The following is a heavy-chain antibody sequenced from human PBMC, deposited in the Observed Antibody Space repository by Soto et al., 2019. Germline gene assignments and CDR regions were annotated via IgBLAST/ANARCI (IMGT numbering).Heavy chain of an antibody. V-gene: IGHV2-26*01. CDR1: GFSLSNTRLG. J-gene: IGHJ4*02. Sequence: QVTLKESGPVLVKPTETLTLTCTVSGFSLSNTRLGVSWIRQPPGKALEWLAHIFSSDERSYCTSLRSRLTVGKLTXXSQVVLTMTNMDPVDTATYYCARISDYGDYAHFDYWGQGTLVTVSS. CDR2: IFSSDER. D-gene: IGHD4-17*01. CDR3: ARISDYGDYAHFDY.